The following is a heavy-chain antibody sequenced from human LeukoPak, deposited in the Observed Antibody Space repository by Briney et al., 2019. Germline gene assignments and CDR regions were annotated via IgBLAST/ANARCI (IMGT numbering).Heavy chain of an antibody. CDR2: ISGSGGST. D-gene: IGHD3-10*01. CDR1: GFTFSSYA. CDR3: AKTHEEGFGELCLDY. V-gene: IGHV3-23*01. Sequence: GGSLRLSCAASGFTFSSYAMSWVRQAPGKGLEWVSAISGSGGSTYYADSVKGRFTISRDNSKNTLYLQMNSLRAEDTAVYYCAKTHEEGFGELCLDYWGQGTLVTVSS. J-gene: IGHJ4*02.